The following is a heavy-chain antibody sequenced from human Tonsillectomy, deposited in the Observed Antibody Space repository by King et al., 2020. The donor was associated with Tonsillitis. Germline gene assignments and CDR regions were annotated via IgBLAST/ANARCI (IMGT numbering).Heavy chain of an antibody. D-gene: IGHD2-15*01. V-gene: IGHV4-34*01. CDR1: GGSFSGYY. CDR3: AREYCSGGSCLSGWFDP. Sequence: VQLQQWGAGLLKPSETLSLTCAVYGGSFSGYYWSWIRQPPGKGLEWIGEINHSGSTNYNPSLKSQVTISVDTSKNQFSLKMRSVNAADTAVYYCAREYCSGGSCLSGWFDPWGQGTLVTVSS. J-gene: IGHJ5*02. CDR2: INHSGST.